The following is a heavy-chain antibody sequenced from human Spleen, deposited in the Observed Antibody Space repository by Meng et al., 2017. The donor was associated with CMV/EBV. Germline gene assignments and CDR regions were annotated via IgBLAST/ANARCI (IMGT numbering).Heavy chain of an antibody. V-gene: IGHV4-61*01. CDR3: ARDRPGVGATTGAFDI. D-gene: IGHD1-26*01. CDR2: IYYSGST. J-gene: IGHJ3*02. CDR1: GGSVSSSSYY. Sequence: SETLSLTCTVSGGSVSSSSYYWNWIRQPPGKGLEWIGYIYYSGSTNYNPSLKSRVTISVDTSKNQFSLKLSSVTAADTAVYYCARDRPGVGATTGAFDIWGQGTMVTVSS.